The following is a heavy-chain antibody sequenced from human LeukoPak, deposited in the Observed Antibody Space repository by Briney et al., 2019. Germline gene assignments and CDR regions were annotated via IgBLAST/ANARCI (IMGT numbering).Heavy chain of an antibody. CDR3: ARLADYGVLDY. V-gene: IGHV4-34*01. J-gene: IGHJ4*02. Sequence: PSETLSLTCAVYGGSFSGYYWSWIRQPPGEGLEWIGEINHSGSTNYNPSLKSRVTISVDTSKNQFSLKLSSVTAADTAVYYCARLADYGVLDYWGQGTLVTVSS. CDR2: INHSGST. CDR1: GGSFSGYY. D-gene: IGHD4-17*01.